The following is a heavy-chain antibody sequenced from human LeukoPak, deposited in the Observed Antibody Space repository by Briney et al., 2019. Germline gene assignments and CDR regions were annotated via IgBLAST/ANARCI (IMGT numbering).Heavy chain of an antibody. D-gene: IGHD3-3*01. V-gene: IGHV4-4*07. CDR2: IYTSGST. CDR3: AREAFSTHEESGITIFGVVIPIFDY. J-gene: IGHJ4*02. Sequence: SETLSLTCTVSGGSISSYYWSWIRQPAGKGLEWIGRIYTSGSTNYNPSLKSRVTMSVDTSKNQFSLKLSSVTAADTAVYYCAREAFSTHEESGITIFGVVIPIFDYWGQGTLVTVSS. CDR1: GGSISSYY.